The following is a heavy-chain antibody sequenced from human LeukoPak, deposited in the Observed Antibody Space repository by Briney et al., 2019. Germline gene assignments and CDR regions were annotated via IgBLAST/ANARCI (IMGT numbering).Heavy chain of an antibody. J-gene: IGHJ6*02. V-gene: IGHV3-11*05. CDR2: ISSSSYT. CDR3: ARDRAQYYYGSGSYRPYYYYGMDV. D-gene: IGHD3-10*01. CDR1: GPTFSDYY. Sequence: GGSLRLSCAASGPTFSDYYMSWIRQAPRKGLEWVSYISSSSYTKYADSVKGRLTMSRDNAKNSLYLQMNSLRAEDTAVYYCARDRAQYYYGSGSYRPYYYYGMDVWGQGTTVTVSS.